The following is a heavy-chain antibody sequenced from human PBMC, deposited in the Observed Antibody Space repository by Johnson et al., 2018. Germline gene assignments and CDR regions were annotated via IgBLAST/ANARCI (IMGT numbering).Heavy chain of an antibody. CDR3: ARVGALEATMDYGMDV. CDR1: GFTFSSYG. V-gene: IGHV3-30*03. CDR2: ISYDGSNK. J-gene: IGHJ6*02. D-gene: IGHD5-12*01. Sequence: VQLVESGGGVVQPGRSLRLSCAASGFTFSSYGMHWVRQAPGKGLEWVAVISYDGSNKYYADSVKGRFTISRDNSKNSLYLQMNSLRAEDTAVYYCARVGALEATMDYGMDVWGQGTTVTVAS.